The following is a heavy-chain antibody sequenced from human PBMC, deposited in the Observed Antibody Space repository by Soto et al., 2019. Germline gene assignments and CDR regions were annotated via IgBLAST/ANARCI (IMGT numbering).Heavy chain of an antibody. J-gene: IGHJ6*02. CDR3: VRAAGYSGNDYVYYYGMDV. CDR1: GFTFRNYG. V-gene: IGHV3-33*01. D-gene: IGHD5-12*01. CDR2: VWYDGGNK. Sequence: QVQLVESGEGVVRPGRSLRLCCAASGFTFRNYGMHWVRQAPAKGLEWVALVWYDGGNKNYVDSVKGRFTISRDNSKNTLYLQMNSLRDEDTAVYYCVRAAGYSGNDYVYYYGMDVWGQGTTVTVSS.